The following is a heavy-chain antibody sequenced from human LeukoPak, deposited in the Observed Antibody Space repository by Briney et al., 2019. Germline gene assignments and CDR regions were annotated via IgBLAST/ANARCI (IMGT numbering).Heavy chain of an antibody. V-gene: IGHV5-51*01. Sequence: GESLKISCKGSGDSFTSYWIGWVGQMPGKGLEWMGIIYPGDSDTRYSPSLQGQVTISADKSISTAYLQWSSLKASDTAMYYCARLGRSHGDYSVDYWGQGTLVTVSS. CDR1: GDSFTSYW. D-gene: IGHD4-17*01. CDR3: ARLGRSHGDYSVDY. J-gene: IGHJ4*02. CDR2: IYPGDSDT.